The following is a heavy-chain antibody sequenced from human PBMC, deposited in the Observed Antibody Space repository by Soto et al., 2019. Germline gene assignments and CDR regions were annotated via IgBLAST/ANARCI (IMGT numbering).Heavy chain of an antibody. Sequence: QVQLVQSGAEVKKPGASVKVSCKASGYTFTNYAMHWVRQAPGQRLEWMGWINAGNGNTKYSQKFQGRVTITRDTSASTAYMDLCSLRSEDTAVYYCARGPRGPDGPGDYWGQGTLFTVSS. CDR3: ARGPRGPDGPGDY. J-gene: IGHJ4*02. D-gene: IGHD5-12*01. CDR1: GYTFTNYA. CDR2: INAGNGNT. V-gene: IGHV1-3*01.